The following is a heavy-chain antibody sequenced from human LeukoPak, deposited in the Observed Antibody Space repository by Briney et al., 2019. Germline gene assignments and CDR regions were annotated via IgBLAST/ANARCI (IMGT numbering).Heavy chain of an antibody. V-gene: IGHV3-21*01. J-gene: IGHJ4*02. CDR2: ISSSSSYI. D-gene: IGHD1-1*01. Sequence: GGSLRLSWAASGFTFRSSNMNWVSQAPGKRPEWVSSISSSSSYIYYADSVKGRFTISRDNAKNSLYLKMNSLRAEDTALYYCARGTSRADYWGQGTLVTVSS. CDR3: ARGTSRADY. CDR1: GFTFRSSN.